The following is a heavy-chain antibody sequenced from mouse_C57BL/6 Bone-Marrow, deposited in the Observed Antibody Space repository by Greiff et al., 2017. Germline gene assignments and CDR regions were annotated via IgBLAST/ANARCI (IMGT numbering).Heavy chain of an antibody. CDR3: ARARFYYYGSSRYYFDY. Sequence: QVQLKESGAELVRPGASVKLSCKASGYTFTDYYINWVKQRPGQGLEWIARIYPGSGNTYYNEKFKGKATLTAEKSSSTAYMQLSSLTSEDSAVYFCARARFYYYGSSRYYFDYWGQGTTLTVSS. CDR1: GYTFTDYY. V-gene: IGHV1-76*01. J-gene: IGHJ2*01. CDR2: IYPGSGNT. D-gene: IGHD1-1*01.